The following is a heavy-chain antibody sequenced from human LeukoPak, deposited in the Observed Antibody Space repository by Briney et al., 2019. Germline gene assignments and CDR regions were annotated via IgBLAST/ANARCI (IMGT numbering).Heavy chain of an antibody. CDR3: ARDLPRCSSTSCPELNPLDP. V-gene: IGHV1-69*04. J-gene: IGHJ5*02. Sequence: PRASVKVSCKASGYTFIGYYMHWVRQAPGQGLEWMGRIIPILGIANYAQKFQGRVTITADRSTSTAYMELSSLRSEDTAVYYCARDLPRCSSTSCPELNPLDPWGQGTLVTVSS. CDR2: IIPILGIA. CDR1: GYTFIGYY. D-gene: IGHD2-2*01.